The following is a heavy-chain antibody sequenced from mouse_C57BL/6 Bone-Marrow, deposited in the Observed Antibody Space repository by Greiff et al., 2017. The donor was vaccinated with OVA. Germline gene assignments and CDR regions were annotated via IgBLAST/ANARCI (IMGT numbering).Heavy chain of an antibody. D-gene: IGHD3-2*02. CDR2: IYPGNSDT. J-gene: IGHJ2*01. Sequence: VQLQQSGAELVKPGASVKLSCKASGYTFTSYWMHWVKQRPGQGLEWIGAIYPGNSDTSYNQKFKGKAKLTAVTSASTAYMELSSLTNEDSAVYYCTRIRQLRSYYFDYWGQGTTLTVSS. CDR3: TRIRQLRSYYFDY. CDR1: GYTFTSYW. V-gene: IGHV1-5*01.